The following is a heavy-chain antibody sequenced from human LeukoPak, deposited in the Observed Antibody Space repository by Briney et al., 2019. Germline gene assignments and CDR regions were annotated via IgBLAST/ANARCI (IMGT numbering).Heavy chain of an antibody. V-gene: IGHV4-30-4*01. CDR2: IYYSGST. J-gene: IGHJ4*02. CDR1: GGSISSGDSY. D-gene: IGHD3-16*02. CDR3: ARHNNYDYIWGSYRPTGGFDY. Sequence: SQTLSLTCTVSGGSISSGDSYWTWIRQPPGKGLEWIGNIYYSGSTYYNPSLKSRAIISVDTSKNQFPLKLSSVTAADTALYYCARHNNYDYIWGSYRPTGGFDYWGQGTLVTVSS.